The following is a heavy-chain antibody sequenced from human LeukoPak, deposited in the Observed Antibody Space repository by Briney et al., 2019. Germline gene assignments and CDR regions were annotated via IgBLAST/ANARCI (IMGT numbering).Heavy chain of an antibody. CDR2: ISSSSSTI. CDR1: GFTFSSYS. Sequence: PGGSLRLSCAASGFTFSSYSMNWVRQAPGKGLEWVSYISSSSSTIYYADSVKGRFTISRDNAKNSLYLQMNSLRAEDTAVYYCARDDSSSWSRAYYYGMDVWGQGTTVTVSS. J-gene: IGHJ6*02. CDR3: ARDDSSSWSRAYYYGMDV. V-gene: IGHV3-48*04. D-gene: IGHD6-13*01.